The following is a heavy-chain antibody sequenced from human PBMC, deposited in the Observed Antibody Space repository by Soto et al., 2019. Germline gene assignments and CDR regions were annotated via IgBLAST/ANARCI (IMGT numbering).Heavy chain of an antibody. Sequence: VQLQESGPGLVKPSETLSLTCTVSDDSINSYHWGWIRQTPGKGLEWIGHINYRGSTNYNPSLKSRVIISVDTSKNQVSLNLTSVTAADTAVYYCARPLGWFGDVYAWGQGTLVTVSS. CDR3: ARPLGWFGDVYA. CDR1: DDSINSYH. V-gene: IGHV4-59*01. D-gene: IGHD3-10*01. CDR2: INYRGST. J-gene: IGHJ5*02.